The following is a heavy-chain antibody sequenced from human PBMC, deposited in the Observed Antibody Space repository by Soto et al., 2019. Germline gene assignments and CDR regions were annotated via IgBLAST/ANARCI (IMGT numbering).Heavy chain of an antibody. Sequence: GGSLRLSCEASGFTFSRVSMSWVRQVPGKGLEWVASISSASSETWYSDSVKGRFIIARDNDHNSLFLQMNTLRPDDSAIHYCARVAYWGPGTQVTVSS. CDR1: GFTFSRVS. CDR2: ISSASSET. V-gene: IGHV3-21*01. J-gene: IGHJ4*02. CDR3: ARVAY.